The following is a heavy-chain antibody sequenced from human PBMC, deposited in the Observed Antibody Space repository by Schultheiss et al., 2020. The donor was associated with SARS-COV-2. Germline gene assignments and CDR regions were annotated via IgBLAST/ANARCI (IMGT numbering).Heavy chain of an antibody. CDR3: ARRDLGIAAAVY. V-gene: IGHV3-30*03. Sequence: GGSLRLSCAVSGFSVSTYGFHWVRQAPGKGLEWVALISFDGSNEYYADSVKGRFTVSRDNSKSTVFLQMNSLRVEDTALYFCARRDLGIAAAVYWGQGTTVTVSS. J-gene: IGHJ4*02. CDR2: ISFDGSNE. CDR1: GFSVSTYG. D-gene: IGHD6-13*01.